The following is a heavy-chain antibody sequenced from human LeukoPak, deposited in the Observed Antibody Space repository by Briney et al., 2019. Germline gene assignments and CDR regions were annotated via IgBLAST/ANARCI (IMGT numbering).Heavy chain of an antibody. CDR2: IYSGGST. V-gene: IGHV3-53*01. J-gene: IGHJ4*02. CDR3: ASSINSDSSGYDDY. CDR1: GFTFSSYA. Sequence: GGSLRLSCAASGFTFSSYAMSWVRQAPGKGLEWVSVIYSGGSTYYADSVKGRFTISRDNSKNTLYLQMNSLRAEDTAVYYCASSINSDSSGYDDYWGQGTLVTVSS. D-gene: IGHD3-22*01.